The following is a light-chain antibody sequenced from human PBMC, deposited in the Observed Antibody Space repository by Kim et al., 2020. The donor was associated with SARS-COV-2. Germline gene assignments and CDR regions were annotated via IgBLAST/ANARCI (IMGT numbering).Light chain of an antibody. V-gene: IGLV4-69*01. J-gene: IGLJ3*02. CDR2: LNSDGSH. CDR1: SGHRSYA. Sequence: QPVLTQPPSASASLGASVRLTCTLSSGHRSYAIAWHQQQPKKGPRYLMKLNSDGSHTKGDGVPDRFSGSSSGAERFLTISSLQSEDEADYYCQTWGTGIWVFAGGTHLTVL. CDR3: QTWGTGIWV.